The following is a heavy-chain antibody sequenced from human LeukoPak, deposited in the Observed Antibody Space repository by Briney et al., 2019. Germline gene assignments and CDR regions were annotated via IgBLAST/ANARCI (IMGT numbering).Heavy chain of an antibody. D-gene: IGHD1-26*01. CDR2: IIPTFGTA. J-gene: IGHJ4*02. V-gene: IGHV1-69*13. Sequence: SVKVSCKASGGTFSSYAISWVRQAPGQGLEWMGGIIPTFGTANYAQKFQGRVTITADESTSTAYMELSSLRSEDTAVYYCARVTVGAKNLDYWGQGTLVTVSS. CDR3: ARVTVGAKNLDY. CDR1: GGTFSSYA.